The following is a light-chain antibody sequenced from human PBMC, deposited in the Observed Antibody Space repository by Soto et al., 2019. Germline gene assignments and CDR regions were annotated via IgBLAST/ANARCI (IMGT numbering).Light chain of an antibody. J-gene: IGLJ1*01. CDR3: SSYAGSNSPYV. CDR1: SSDVGGYKY. V-gene: IGLV2-8*01. Sequence: QSALTQPPSASGSPGQSVTISCTGTSSDVGGYKYVSWYQQHPGKAPKVMIYEVSKRPSGVPDRFSGSKSGNTASLTVSGLQAEDDADYYCSSYAGSNSPYVFGTGTKLTVL. CDR2: EVS.